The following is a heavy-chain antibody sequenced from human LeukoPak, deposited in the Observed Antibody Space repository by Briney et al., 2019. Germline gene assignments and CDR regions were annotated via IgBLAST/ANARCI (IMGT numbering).Heavy chain of an antibody. CDR1: GFTFSSYW. Sequence: GGSLRLSCAASGFTFSSYWMHWVRQAPGKGLVWVSRISSDGSSTTYADSVKGRFTISRDNAKNTLYLQMNSLRAEDTAVYYCAKVFYYWGQGTLVTVSS. V-gene: IGHV3-74*01. D-gene: IGHD3-10*02. CDR3: AKVFYY. CDR2: ISSDGSST. J-gene: IGHJ4*02.